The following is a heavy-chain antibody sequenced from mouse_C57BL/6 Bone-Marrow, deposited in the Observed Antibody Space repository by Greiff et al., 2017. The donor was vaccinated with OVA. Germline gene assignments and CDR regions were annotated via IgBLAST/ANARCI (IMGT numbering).Heavy chain of an antibody. CDR2: IDPSDSYT. V-gene: IGHV1-69*01. Sequence: QVQLQQPGAELVMPGASVKLSCKASGYTFTSYWMHWVKQRPGQGLEWIGEIDPSDSYTNYNQKFKGKSTLSGDKASSTAYMQLSGLASEDSAVYYCAREGAYYGSSGFAYWCQGTLVTVSA. CDR1: GYTFTSYW. CDR3: AREGAYYGSSGFAY. D-gene: IGHD1-1*01. J-gene: IGHJ3*01.